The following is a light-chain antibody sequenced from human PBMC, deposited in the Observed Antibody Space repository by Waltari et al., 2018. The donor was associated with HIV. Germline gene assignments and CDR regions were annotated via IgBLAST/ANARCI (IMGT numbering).Light chain of an antibody. CDR1: QSVSSN. CDR2: DAS. Sequence: EIVMTQSPATLFMSPGERATFFCRASQSVSSNLAWYQQKFGQAPRLLIYDASTQATGIPARFRGSGSGTEFTLTISSLQSEDFAVYYCQQYNNWPPGYTFGQGTKLEIK. CDR3: QQYNNWPPGYT. V-gene: IGKV3-15*01. J-gene: IGKJ2*01.